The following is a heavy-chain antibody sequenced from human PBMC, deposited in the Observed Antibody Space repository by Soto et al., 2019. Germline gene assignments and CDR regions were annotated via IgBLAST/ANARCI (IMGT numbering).Heavy chain of an antibody. CDR2: ISAYNGNT. Sequence: QVQLVQSGAEVKKPGASVKVSCKASGYTFTSYGISWVRQAPGQGLEWMGWISAYNGNTNYAQKLQGRVTMTTDTSTSTAYMELRSLRSDDTAVYYCASISLQAQWLAPYNWFDPWGQGTLVTVSS. D-gene: IGHD6-19*01. J-gene: IGHJ5*02. CDR3: ASISLQAQWLAPYNWFDP. CDR1: GYTFTSYG. V-gene: IGHV1-18*01.